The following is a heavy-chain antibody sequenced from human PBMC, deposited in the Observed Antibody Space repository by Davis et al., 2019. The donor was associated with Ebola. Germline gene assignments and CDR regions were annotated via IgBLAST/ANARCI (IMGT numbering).Heavy chain of an antibody. D-gene: IGHD1-26*01. Sequence: AASVNVSCMASGYTFTSYGISGVRQAPGQGLEWMGWISAYNGNTNDAQKLQGRVTMTTDTSTSTAYRELRRLRSDDTAVYYCAKKGTLIAGAYFDYWGQGTLVTVSS. CDR3: AKKGTLIAGAYFDY. V-gene: IGHV1-18*01. CDR2: ISAYNGNT. CDR1: GYTFTSYG. J-gene: IGHJ4*02.